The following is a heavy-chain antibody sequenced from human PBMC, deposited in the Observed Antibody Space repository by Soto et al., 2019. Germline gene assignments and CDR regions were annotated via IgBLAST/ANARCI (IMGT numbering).Heavy chain of an antibody. J-gene: IGHJ6*02. V-gene: IGHV3-11*01. D-gene: IGHD3-22*01. CDR3: ARDLKAVVNHIHYNHYGLDV. Sequence: QEQLVESGGGLVRPGGSLRLSCAASGFIFNDYYMSWIRQAPGKGLEWVAYISSGASTISYADSVKGRFTISRDNTKNLLYLXMNSLRAEDTAVYYCARDLKAVVNHIHYNHYGLDVWGQGTTVTVSS. CDR2: ISSGASTI. CDR1: GFIFNDYY.